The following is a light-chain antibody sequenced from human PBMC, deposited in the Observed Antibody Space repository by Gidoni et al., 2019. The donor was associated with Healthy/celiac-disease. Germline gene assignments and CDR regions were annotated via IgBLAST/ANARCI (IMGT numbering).Light chain of an antibody. CDR3: MQALQTPPWT. CDR2: LGS. V-gene: IGKV2-28*01. J-gene: IGKJ1*01. Sequence: IVMTQSPLSLPVTPGEPASISCRSSQSLLHSNGYNYLDWYLQKPGQSPQILIYLGSNRASGVPDRCSGSGSGTDFTLKISRVEAEDVGVYYCMQALQTPPWTFGQGTKVEIK. CDR1: QSLLHSNGYNY.